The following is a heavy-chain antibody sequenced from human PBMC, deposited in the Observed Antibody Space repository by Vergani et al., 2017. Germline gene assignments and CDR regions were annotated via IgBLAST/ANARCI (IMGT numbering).Heavy chain of an antibody. Sequence: EVQLVQSGAEVKKPGESLQISCQISGYSFTNYWIGWVRQMPGKGLEWMGIIHPADSDTRYSPSFQGQVTISCDKSISTAYLQRSSLRASDSAMYYCARLYGRDSSGSKYFDYWGQGTLVTVSS. CDR3: ARLYGRDSSGSKYFDY. J-gene: IGHJ4*02. CDR2: IHPADSDT. CDR1: GYSFTNYW. V-gene: IGHV5-51*01. D-gene: IGHD3-22*01.